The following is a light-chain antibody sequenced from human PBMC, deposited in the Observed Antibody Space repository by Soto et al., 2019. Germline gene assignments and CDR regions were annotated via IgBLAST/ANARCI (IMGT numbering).Light chain of an antibody. J-gene: IGKJ4*01. CDR3: QPYNNWPLT. CDR1: QGIGDT. CDR2: DTS. V-gene: IGKV3-15*01. Sequence: EVVVKLSPATLSVSPSEGATLSCRASQGIGDTLAWYQHKPGQTPRLLIYDTSTRATGVPTRFSGSRSGAEFTLTINSLQSEDFAVYYCQPYNNWPLTFGGGTKVDIK.